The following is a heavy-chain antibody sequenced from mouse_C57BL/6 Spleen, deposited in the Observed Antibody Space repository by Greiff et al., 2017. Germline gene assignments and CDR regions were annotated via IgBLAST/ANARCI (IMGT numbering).Heavy chain of an antibody. J-gene: IGHJ1*03. D-gene: IGHD1-1*01. CDR3: ARHYYGSSWYFDV. Sequence: VQLKESGPGMVKPSQSLSLTCTVTGYSITSGYDWHWIRHFPGNKLEWMGYISYSGSTNYNPSLKSRISITHDTSKNHFFLKLNSVTTEDTATYYCARHYYGSSWYFDVWGTGTTVTVSS. CDR2: ISYSGST. CDR1: GYSITSGYD. V-gene: IGHV3-1*01.